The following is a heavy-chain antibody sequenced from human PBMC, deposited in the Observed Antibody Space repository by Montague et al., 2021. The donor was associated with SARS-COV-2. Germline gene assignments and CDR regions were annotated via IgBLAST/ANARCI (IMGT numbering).Heavy chain of an antibody. V-gene: IGHV3-7*01. J-gene: IGHJ6*02. CDR2: IKQDGSEK. CDR3: ARDQGVGCSGGSCYDYYYGMDV. D-gene: IGHD2-15*01. CDR1: GFTFSSYW. Sequence: SLSLSCAASGFTFSSYWMSWVRQAPGKGLEWVANIKQDGSEKYYVDSVKGRFTISRDNAKNSLYLQMNSLRAEDTAVYYCARDQGVGCSGGSCYDYYYGMDVWGQGTTVTVSS.